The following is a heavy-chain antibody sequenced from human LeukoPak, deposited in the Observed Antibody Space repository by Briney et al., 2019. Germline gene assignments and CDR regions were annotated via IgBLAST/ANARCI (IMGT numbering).Heavy chain of an antibody. D-gene: IGHD6-6*01. J-gene: IGHJ3*02. CDR3: ARHGLIAARHAFDI. CDR2: ITHSGST. V-gene: IGHV4-34*01. Sequence: PAETLSLNCAVYVGSLSGYYWGWIGQPQGKGLEWIGEITHSGSTNYNPSLKSRLTISLDTSKNQFSLKLTSVTAADTAVYYCARHGLIAARHAFDIWGQGTLVTVSS. CDR1: VGSLSGYY.